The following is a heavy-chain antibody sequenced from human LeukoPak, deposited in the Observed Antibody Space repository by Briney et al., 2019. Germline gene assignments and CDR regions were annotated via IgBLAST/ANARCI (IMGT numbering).Heavy chain of an antibody. CDR1: GFLFSSYW. CDR3: ASPREYCTNGVCSYAFDI. Sequence: PGGSLRLSCAASGFLFSSYWMSWVRQAPGKGLEWVANIKHDGSDKYYVDSVTGRFTISRDNAKNSLYLQMNSLRAEDTAVYYCASPREYCTNGVCSYAFDIWGQGTMVTVSS. J-gene: IGHJ3*02. D-gene: IGHD2-8*01. V-gene: IGHV3-7*01. CDR2: IKHDGSDK.